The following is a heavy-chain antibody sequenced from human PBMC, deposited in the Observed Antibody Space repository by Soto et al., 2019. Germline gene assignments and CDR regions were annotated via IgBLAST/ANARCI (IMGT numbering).Heavy chain of an antibody. Sequence: SETLSLTCTVSGASITTYYWSWIRQPPGKGLEWIGYISYSGSTDYNPSLKSRVTISFDASKNQISLQVRSATAADAAVYYRARDLMEYCSDGKCNWFDPWGQGTLVTVSS. CDR2: ISYSGST. CDR3: ARDLMEYCSDGKCNWFDP. J-gene: IGHJ5*02. V-gene: IGHV4-59*01. CDR1: GASITTYY. D-gene: IGHD2-15*01.